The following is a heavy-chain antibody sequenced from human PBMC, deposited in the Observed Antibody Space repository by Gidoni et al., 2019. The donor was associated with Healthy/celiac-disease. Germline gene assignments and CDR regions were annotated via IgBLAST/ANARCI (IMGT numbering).Heavy chain of an antibody. CDR2: INPNSGGT. J-gene: IGHJ4*02. V-gene: IGHV1-2*02. Sequence: QVQLVQSGAEVKKPGASVKVSCKASGYTFTGYYMHWVRQAPGQGLEWMGWINPNSGGTNYAQKFQGRVTMTRDTSISTAYMELSRLRSDDTAVYYCAREYPIVLMVYAGYFDYWGQGTLVTVSS. CDR1: GYTFTGYY. D-gene: IGHD2-8*01. CDR3: AREYPIVLMVYAGYFDY.